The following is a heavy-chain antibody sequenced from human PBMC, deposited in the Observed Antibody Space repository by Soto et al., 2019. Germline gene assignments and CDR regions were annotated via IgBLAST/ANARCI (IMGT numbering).Heavy chain of an antibody. CDR1: GGTFNRQA. CDR2: FIPIFGTT. Sequence: QVVQSGAEVKKPGSSVKVSCKASGGTFNRQAFSWVRQAPGQGLEWMGGFIPIFGTTDYSQKFQGRATITADEATSTAYMELSRLTSADTAVYYCARVDSSMFEGGEWFDPWGQGTLVTVSS. D-gene: IGHD3-10*02. J-gene: IGHJ5*02. V-gene: IGHV1-69*12. CDR3: ARVDSSMFEGGEWFDP.